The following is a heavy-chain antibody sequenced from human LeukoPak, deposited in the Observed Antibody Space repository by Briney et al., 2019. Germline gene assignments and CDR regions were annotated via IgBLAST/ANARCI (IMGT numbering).Heavy chain of an antibody. CDR2: IYDDNT. V-gene: IGHV3-23*01. CDR1: GFTFSSYA. CDR3: AARKVRGVWFYLDY. J-gene: IGHJ4*02. Sequence: GGSLRLSCAASGFTFSSYAVSWVRQAPGKGLEWVSTIYDDNTYYADSVKGRFAISTDNSKNTLYLQMNSLRVEDTAVYFCAARKVRGVWFYLDYWGQGTLVTVSS. D-gene: IGHD3-10*01.